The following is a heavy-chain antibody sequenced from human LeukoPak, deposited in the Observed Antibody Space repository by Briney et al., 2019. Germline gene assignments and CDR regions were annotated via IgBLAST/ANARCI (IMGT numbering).Heavy chain of an antibody. D-gene: IGHD5/OR15-5a*01. CDR3: ARDRVSTIGDFDY. CDR1: GYTFTSYD. J-gene: IGHJ4*02. Sequence: ASVKVSCKASGYTFTSYDINWVRQATGQGLEWMGWLNPNSGATNYAQKFEGRVTMTRDTSISTAYMDLSRLGSDDTAVYYCARDRVSTIGDFDYWGQGTPVTVSS. V-gene: IGHV1-2*02. CDR2: LNPNSGAT.